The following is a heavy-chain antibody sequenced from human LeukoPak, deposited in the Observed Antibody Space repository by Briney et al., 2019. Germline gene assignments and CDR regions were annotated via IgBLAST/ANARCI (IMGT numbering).Heavy chain of an antibody. J-gene: IGHJ4*02. Sequence: PGGSLRLSCAASGFTFSSYSMNWVRQVPGKGLVWVARIKGDGSSTRHADSMKGRFTISRDNAKNTLYLQMNSLRDEDTAVYYCVREGLECSGSSCQRAAFDYWGQGTLVTVSS. CDR3: VREGLECSGSSCQRAAFDY. CDR2: IKGDGSST. V-gene: IGHV3-74*01. D-gene: IGHD2-2*01. CDR1: GFTFSSYS.